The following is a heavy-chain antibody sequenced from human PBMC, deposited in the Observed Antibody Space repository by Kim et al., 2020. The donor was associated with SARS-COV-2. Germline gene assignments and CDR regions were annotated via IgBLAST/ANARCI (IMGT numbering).Heavy chain of an antibody. CDR1: GYTFTSYA. CDR3: ARDPGVSTIFGVVIRNPNYYGMDV. Sequence: ASVKVSCKASGYTFTSYAMNWVRQAPGQGLDWMGWINTNTGNPTYARGFTGRFVFSLDTSVSTAYLQISSLKAEDTAVYYCARDPGVSTIFGVVIRNPNYYGMDVWGQGTTVTVSS. D-gene: IGHD3-3*01. V-gene: IGHV7-4-1*02. J-gene: IGHJ6*02. CDR2: INTNTGNP.